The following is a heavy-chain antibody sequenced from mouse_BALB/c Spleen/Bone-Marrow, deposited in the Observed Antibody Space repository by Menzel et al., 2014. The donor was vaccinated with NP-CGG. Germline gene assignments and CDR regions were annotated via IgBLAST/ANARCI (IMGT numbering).Heavy chain of an antibody. V-gene: IGHV1S34*01. J-gene: IGHJ2*01. CDR1: GYSFTGYY. CDR3: ARGDGYYVDFDY. Sequence: LVKTGASVKISCKASGYSFTGYYMHWVKQSHGKSLEWIGYISCYNGATCYNQKFKGKATFTVDTSSSTAYMQFNSPTSEDSAVYYCARGDGYYVDFDYWGQGTTLTVSS. CDR2: ISCYNGAT. D-gene: IGHD2-3*01.